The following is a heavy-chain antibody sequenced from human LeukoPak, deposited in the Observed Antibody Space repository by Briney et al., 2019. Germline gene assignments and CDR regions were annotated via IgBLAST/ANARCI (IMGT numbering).Heavy chain of an antibody. D-gene: IGHD1-1*01. CDR1: GVTFSSHV. Sequence: HPGGSLRLSGAASGVTFSSHVMNSVPQATANGLEWVSYINSGGSTLYYADSVTGRCIISRDNAKNSLYMQMHSLRAEHTAVYYCARIHNLAIPAQFDYWGQGTLVTVSS. V-gene: IGHV3-48*03. CDR2: INSGGSTL. CDR3: ARIHNLAIPAQFDY. J-gene: IGHJ4*02.